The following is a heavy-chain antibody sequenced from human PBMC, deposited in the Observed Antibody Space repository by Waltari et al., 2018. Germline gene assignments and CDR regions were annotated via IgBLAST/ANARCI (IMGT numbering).Heavy chain of an antibody. Sequence: QVQLVQSGAEVKKPGASVKVSCKASGYTFTSYGISWVRQAPGQGLEWMGWISAYNGNTNYAQKFQGRVTITADESTSTAYMELSSLRSEDTAVYYCARGRIYGDSRLNWFDPWGQGTLVTVSS. CDR1: GYTFTSYG. CDR2: ISAYNGNT. CDR3: ARGRIYGDSRLNWFDP. D-gene: IGHD4-17*01. V-gene: IGHV1-18*01. J-gene: IGHJ5*02.